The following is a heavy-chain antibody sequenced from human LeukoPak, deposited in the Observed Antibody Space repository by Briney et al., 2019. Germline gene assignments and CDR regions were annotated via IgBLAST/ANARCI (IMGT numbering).Heavy chain of an antibody. CDR2: IYYSGST. CDR3: VKPSSPWFDP. CDR1: GGSISGSY. Sequence: PSETLSLTCTVSGGSISGSYWSWIRQPPGKGLEWIGHIYYSGSTYYNPSLNSRVTISVDTSKNQFSLRLTSVTAADTAVYYCVKPSSPWFDPWGQGALVTVSS. J-gene: IGHJ5*02. V-gene: IGHV4-59*08.